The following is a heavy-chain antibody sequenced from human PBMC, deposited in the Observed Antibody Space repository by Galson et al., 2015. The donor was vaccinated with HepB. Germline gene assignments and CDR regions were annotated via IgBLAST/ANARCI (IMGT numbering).Heavy chain of an antibody. D-gene: IGHD4-17*01. CDR2: ISSSSSYT. CDR1: GFTFSDYY. Sequence: SLRLSCAASGFTFSDYYMSWIRQAPGKGLEWVSYISSSSSYTNYADSVKGRFTISRDNAKNSLYLQMNSLRAEDTAVYYCARAPDGDPYYFDYWGQGTLVTVSS. V-gene: IGHV3-11*06. J-gene: IGHJ4*02. CDR3: ARAPDGDPYYFDY.